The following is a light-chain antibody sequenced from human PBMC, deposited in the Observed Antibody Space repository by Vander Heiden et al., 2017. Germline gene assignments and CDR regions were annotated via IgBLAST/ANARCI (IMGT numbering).Light chain of an antibody. J-gene: IGKJ2*01. Sequence: DIQMTQSPSSLSASVGDRVTITCRASQSISSHLNWYQQKPGKAPNRLIYAASSLQSGFPPRFSGSGSGTDITLTMSSLQPEYFSTYYCKQRYSFGPGTKVEIK. CDR2: AAS. CDR1: QSISSH. V-gene: IGKV1-39*01. CDR3: KQRYS.